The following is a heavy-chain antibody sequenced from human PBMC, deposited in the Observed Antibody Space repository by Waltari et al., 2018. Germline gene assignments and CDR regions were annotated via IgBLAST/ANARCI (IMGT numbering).Heavy chain of an antibody. CDR1: GYSLSSGYY. CDR3: ATSDALLVPYYYGMDV. V-gene: IGHV4-38-2*01. D-gene: IGHD1-26*01. CDR2: INHSGST. Sequence: QVQLQESGPGLVKPSETLSLTCAVSGYSLSSGYYWSWIRQPPGKGLEWIGEINHSGSTNYNPSLKSRVTISVDTSKNQFSLKLSSVTAADTAVYYCATSDALLVPYYYGMDVWGQGTTVTVSS. J-gene: IGHJ6*02.